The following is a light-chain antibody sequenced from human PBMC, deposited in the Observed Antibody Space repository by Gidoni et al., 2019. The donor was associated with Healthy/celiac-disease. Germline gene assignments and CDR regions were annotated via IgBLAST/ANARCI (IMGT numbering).Light chain of an antibody. Sequence: QSAQTQPASVSGSPGQSITISCTGTSSDVGSYNPVSWYQQHPGKAAKLMIYDDIKRPSGVSTRFSGSKSGNTASLTISVLEAEDEADYYGCSYACSSIYVFGTGTKVTVL. CDR2: DDI. J-gene: IGLJ1*01. CDR1: SSDVGSYNP. V-gene: IGLV2-23*01. CDR3: CSYACSSIYV.